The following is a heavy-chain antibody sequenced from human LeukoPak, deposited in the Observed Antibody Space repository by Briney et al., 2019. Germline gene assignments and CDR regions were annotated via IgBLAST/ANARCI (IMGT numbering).Heavy chain of an antibody. CDR3: ARERGGSCYNAFDI. D-gene: IGHD2-15*01. J-gene: IGHJ3*02. CDR2: IYSGGST. CDR1: GFTVSSNY. V-gene: IGHV3-53*01. Sequence: GGSLRLSCAASGFTVSSNYMSWVRQAPGKGLEWVSVIYSGGSTYYADSVKGRFTISRDNSKNTLYLQMNSLRAEDTAVYYCARERGGSCYNAFDIWGQGTMVTVSS.